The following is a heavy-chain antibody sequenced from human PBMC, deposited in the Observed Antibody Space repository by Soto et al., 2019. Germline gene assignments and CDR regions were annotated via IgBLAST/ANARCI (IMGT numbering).Heavy chain of an antibody. D-gene: IGHD3-10*01. Sequence: PGGSLRLSCAASGFTFSSYSMNWVRQAPGKGLEWVSSISSSSSYIYYADSVKGRFTISRDNAKNSLYLQMNSLRAEDTAVYYCARDPRTALAGARYYGSANYYYGMDVWGQGTTVTVS. CDR1: GFTFSSYS. J-gene: IGHJ6*02. V-gene: IGHV3-21*01. CDR3: ARDPRTALAGARYYGSANYYYGMDV. CDR2: ISSSSSYI.